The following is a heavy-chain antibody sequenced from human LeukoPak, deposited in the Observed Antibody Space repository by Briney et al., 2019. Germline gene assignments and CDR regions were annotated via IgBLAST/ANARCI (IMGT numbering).Heavy chain of an antibody. CDR1: GFTFSSFE. J-gene: IGHJ4*02. V-gene: IGHV3-48*03. Sequence: GRSLRLSCAASGFTFSSFEMNWVRQAPGKGLEWVSYMSNSGRTIYYTDSVKGRFTISRDNAKNSLYLQMNSLRAEDTAVYYCARDVGSGWFDYWGQGTLVTVSS. CDR2: MSNSGRTI. CDR3: ARDVGSGWFDY. D-gene: IGHD6-19*01.